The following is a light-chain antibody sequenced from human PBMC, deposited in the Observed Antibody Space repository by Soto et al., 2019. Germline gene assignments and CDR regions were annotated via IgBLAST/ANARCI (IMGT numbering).Light chain of an antibody. Sequence: EIVLTQSPATLSLSPGERATLSCRASQSVSSYLAWYQQKPRQAPRLLIYDASNRATGIPARFSGSGSGTDFTLPISSLEPEDFAVYYYQQRSNWPPFTFGPGTKVDIK. V-gene: IGKV3-11*01. J-gene: IGKJ3*01. CDR3: QQRSNWPPFT. CDR2: DAS. CDR1: QSVSSY.